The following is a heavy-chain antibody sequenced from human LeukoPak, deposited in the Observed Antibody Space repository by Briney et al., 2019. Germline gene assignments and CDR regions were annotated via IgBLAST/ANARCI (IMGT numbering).Heavy chain of an antibody. J-gene: IGHJ4*02. CDR3: AKEGQGYYDILTGYYHPPDY. V-gene: IGHV3-23*01. CDR2: ISGSGGST. Sequence: GGSLRLSCAASGFTFSSYAMSWVRQAPGKGLEWVSAISGSGGSTYYAGSVKGRFTISRDNSKNTLYLQMNSLRAEDTAVYYCAKEGQGYYDILTGYYHPPDYWGQGTLVTVSS. CDR1: GFTFSSYA. D-gene: IGHD3-9*01.